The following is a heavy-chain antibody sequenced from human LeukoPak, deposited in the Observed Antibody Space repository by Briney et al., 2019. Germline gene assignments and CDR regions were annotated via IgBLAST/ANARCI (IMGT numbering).Heavy chain of an antibody. CDR1: GGSVSTIDYY. D-gene: IGHD4-17*01. J-gene: IGHJ4*02. Sequence: SETLSLTCTVSGGSVSTIDYYWGWIRQSPGKGLEWIGYIYYSGSTNYNPSLKSRVTISVDTSKNQFSLKLSSVTAADTAVYYCARAHGDPYFDYWGQGTLVTVSS. CDR3: ARAHGDPYFDY. V-gene: IGHV4-61*08. CDR2: IYYSGST.